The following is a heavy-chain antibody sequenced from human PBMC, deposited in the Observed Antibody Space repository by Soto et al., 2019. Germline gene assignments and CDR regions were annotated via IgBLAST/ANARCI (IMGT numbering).Heavy chain of an antibody. CDR1: GAYVSDFS. V-gene: IGHV4-4*07. CDR2: ITVNGIT. J-gene: IGHJ1*01. Sequence: QVQQLESGPGLVKPWDTLSLTCTVSGAYVSDFSWSWIRQPAGKGLEWIGRITVNGITQDTPSFRSRVTMSMDTSRNQFSLNLRSATAADTALYYCARESGENWTYEAHWGQGTLVTVSS. D-gene: IGHD1-7*01. CDR3: ARESGENWTYEAH.